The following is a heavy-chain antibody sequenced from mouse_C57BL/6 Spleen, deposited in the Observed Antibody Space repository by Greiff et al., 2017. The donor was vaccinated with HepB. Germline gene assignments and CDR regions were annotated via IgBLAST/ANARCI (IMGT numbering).Heavy chain of an antibody. D-gene: IGHD4-1*02. CDR1: GYSITSGYY. CDR2: ISYDGSN. V-gene: IGHV3-6*01. J-gene: IGHJ2*01. Sequence: EVQLVESGPGLVKPSQSLSLTCSVTGYSITSGYYWNWIRQFPGNKLEWMGYISYDGSNNYNPSLKNRISITRDTSKNQFFLKLNSVTTEDTATYYCATTGTGYYFDYWGQGTTLTVSS. CDR3: ATTGTGYYFDY.